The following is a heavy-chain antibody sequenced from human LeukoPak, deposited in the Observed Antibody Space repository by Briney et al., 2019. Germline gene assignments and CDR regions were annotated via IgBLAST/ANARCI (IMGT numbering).Heavy chain of an antibody. CDR2: ISAYNGDT. J-gene: IGHJ4*02. CDR3: ARDNQGLVGY. V-gene: IGHV1-18*01. CDR1: GYTFTSYG. Sequence: GSAVKVSYKASGYTFTSYGISWVRHAPGQGLEWMGWISAYNGDTDFAQKLQGRVTLTTDTSTSTAYMELRSLRSDDTAVYYCARDNQGLVGYWGQGTLVTVSS. D-gene: IGHD1-26*01.